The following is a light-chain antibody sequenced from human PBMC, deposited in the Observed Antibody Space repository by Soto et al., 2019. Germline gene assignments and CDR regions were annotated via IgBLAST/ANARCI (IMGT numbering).Light chain of an antibody. J-gene: IGLJ3*02. CDR1: SSDVGVYNY. Sequence: QSVLTQPASVSGSPGQSITISCTGTSSDVGVYNYVSWYRQHPGKAPKLMIYEVSNRPSGVSDRFSGSKSGNTASLTISGLQAEDEADYYCSSYTTSSTVVFGGGTKVTVL. CDR2: EVS. CDR3: SSYTTSSTVV. V-gene: IGLV2-14*01.